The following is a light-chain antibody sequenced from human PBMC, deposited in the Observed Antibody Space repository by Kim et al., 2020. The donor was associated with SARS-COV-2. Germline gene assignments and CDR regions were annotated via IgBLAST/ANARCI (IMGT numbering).Light chain of an antibody. CDR3: QQRSTWPPIT. J-gene: IGKJ5*01. CDR2: GAS. Sequence: EIVLTQSPATLSLSPGERATLSYRASQSISGSLTWYQQKPGQAPRLLIDGASNRAPGIPARFSGSGSVTDFTFTIDSLESEDFAMYYCQQRSTWPPITFGQGTRLEIK. CDR1: QSISGS. V-gene: IGKV3-11*01.